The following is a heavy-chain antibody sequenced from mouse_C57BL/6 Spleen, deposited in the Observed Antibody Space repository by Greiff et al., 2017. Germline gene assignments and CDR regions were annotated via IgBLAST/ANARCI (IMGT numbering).Heavy chain of an antibody. D-gene: IGHD2-12*01. Sequence: EVKLVESGGGLVKPGGSLKLSCAASGFTFSDYGMHWVRQAPEKGLEWVAYISSGSSTIYYADTVKGRFTISRANAKNTLFLQMTSLRSEDTAMCYCARNYYSNYFDYWGQGTTLTVSS. CDR1: GFTFSDYG. CDR2: ISSGSSTI. J-gene: IGHJ2*01. CDR3: ARNYYSNYFDY. V-gene: IGHV5-17*01.